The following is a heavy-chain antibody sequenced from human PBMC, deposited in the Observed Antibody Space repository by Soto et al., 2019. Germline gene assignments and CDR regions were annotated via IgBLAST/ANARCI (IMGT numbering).Heavy chain of an antibody. CDR2: IDPSDFYT. CDR1: GYTLTNSW. Sequence: EVQLVQSGAEVKKPGESLRISCKASGYTLTNSWISWVRQMPGKGLEWMGRIDPSDFYTNYGPSFQGHVTISADTSISTVFLQWDSLTASDTAMYYCSRHHFLGGGEDYWGQGTLVTVSS. CDR3: SRHHFLGGGEDY. J-gene: IGHJ4*02. D-gene: IGHD3-16*01. V-gene: IGHV5-10-1*01.